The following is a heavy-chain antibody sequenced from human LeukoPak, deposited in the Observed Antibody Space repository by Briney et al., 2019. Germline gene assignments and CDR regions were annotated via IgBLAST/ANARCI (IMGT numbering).Heavy chain of an antibody. J-gene: IGHJ3*02. CDR1: GFTFSSYA. CDR3: AKRYAGAFDI. Sequence: GGSLRLSCAASGFTFSSYAMHWVRQAPGKGLEWVSSISRSATTIYYADSVKGRFTISRDNAKNSLYLQMNSLRAEDTAVYYCAKRYAGAFDIWGQGTRVTVSS. V-gene: IGHV3-48*03. CDR2: ISRSATTI. D-gene: IGHD2-2*01.